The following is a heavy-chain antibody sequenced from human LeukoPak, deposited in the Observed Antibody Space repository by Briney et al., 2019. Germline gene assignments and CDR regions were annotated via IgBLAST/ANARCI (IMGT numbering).Heavy chain of an antibody. Sequence: SETLSLTCTVSGGSISSGDYYWSWIRQPPGKGLEWIGEINHSGSTNYNPSLKSRVTISVDTSKNQFSLKLSSVTAADTAVYYCAYWGIVVVPAADAFDIWGQGTMVTVSS. D-gene: IGHD2-2*01. CDR2: INHSGST. J-gene: IGHJ3*02. CDR1: GGSISSGDYY. CDR3: AYWGIVVVPAADAFDI. V-gene: IGHV4-39*07.